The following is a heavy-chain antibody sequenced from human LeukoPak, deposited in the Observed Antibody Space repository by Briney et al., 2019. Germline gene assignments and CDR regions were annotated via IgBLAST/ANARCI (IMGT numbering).Heavy chain of an antibody. CDR3: ARSITIFGVELDKENWFDP. CDR2: ISGSGGST. D-gene: IGHD3-3*01. J-gene: IGHJ5*02. V-gene: IGHV3-23*01. CDR1: GFTFSSYG. Sequence: GGTLRLSCAASGFTFSSYGMSWVRQAPGKGLEWVSAISGSGGSTYYADSVKGRFTISRDNAKNSLYLQMNSLRAEDTALYYCARSITIFGVELDKENWFDPWGQGTLVTVSS.